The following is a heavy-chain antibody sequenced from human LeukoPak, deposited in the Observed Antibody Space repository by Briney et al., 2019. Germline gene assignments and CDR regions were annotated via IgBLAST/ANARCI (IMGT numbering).Heavy chain of an antibody. CDR2: ISYDGSNK. CDR3: ARTGYSGGWYNYYYYMDV. CDR1: GFTFSSYA. Sequence: PGRSLRLSCAASGFTFSSYAMHWVRQAPGKGLEWVAVISYDGSNKYYADSVKGRFTISRDNSKNTLYLQMNSLRAEDTAVYYCARTGYSGGWYNYYYYMDVWGKGTTVTVSS. V-gene: IGHV3-30*01. D-gene: IGHD6-19*01. J-gene: IGHJ6*03.